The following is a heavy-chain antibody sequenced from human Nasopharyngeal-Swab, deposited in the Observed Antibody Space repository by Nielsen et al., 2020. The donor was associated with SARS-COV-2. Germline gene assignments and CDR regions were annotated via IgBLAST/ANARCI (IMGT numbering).Heavy chain of an antibody. D-gene: IGHD3-22*01. Sequence: WIRQPPGKGLEWIGYIYYSGSTYYNPSLKSRVTISVDTSKNQFSLKLSSVTAADTAVYYCARAAITMIVVVSAFDIWGQGTMVKVSS. CDR2: IYYSGST. V-gene: IGHV4-31*02. CDR3: ARAAITMIVVVSAFDI. J-gene: IGHJ3*02.